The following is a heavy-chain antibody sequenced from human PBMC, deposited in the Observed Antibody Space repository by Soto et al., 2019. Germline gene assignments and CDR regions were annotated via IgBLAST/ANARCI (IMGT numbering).Heavy chain of an antibody. D-gene: IGHD1-1*01. CDR2: IYHSGST. Sequence: QVQLQESGPGLVKPSGTLSLTCTVSSGSISSSNWWSWVRQPPGKGLEWIGEIYHSGSTNYNPSLKSRVTVSVDKSKNQFSLKLSSVTAADTALYYCATVTGTNNWFGRWGQGTLVTVSS. V-gene: IGHV4-4*02. CDR1: SGSISSSNW. CDR3: ATVTGTNNWFGR. J-gene: IGHJ5*02.